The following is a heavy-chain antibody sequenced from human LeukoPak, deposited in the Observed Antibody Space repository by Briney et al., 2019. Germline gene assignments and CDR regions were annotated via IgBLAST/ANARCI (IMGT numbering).Heavy chain of an antibody. V-gene: IGHV3-48*03. Sequence: PGGSLGLFCAASGLPFSIYDMNGVRQAPGKGLECGSYISSSGSTIYYADSVKGRFTISRDNAKNSLYVQMNSLRAEDTAVYYCARGLRATYCSGGSCYSAVHWFDPWGQGTLVTVSS. D-gene: IGHD2-15*01. J-gene: IGHJ5*02. CDR1: GLPFSIYD. CDR2: ISSSGSTI. CDR3: ARGLRATYCSGGSCYSAVHWFDP.